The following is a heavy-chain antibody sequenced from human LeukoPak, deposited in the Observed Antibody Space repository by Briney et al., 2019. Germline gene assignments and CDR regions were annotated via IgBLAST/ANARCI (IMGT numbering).Heavy chain of an antibody. Sequence: PSETLSLTCTVSGGSISSYYWNWIRQPPGKGLEWIGHISYSGSTYYNPSLKSRVTISVDTSKNQFSLKLSSVPAADTAVYYCASTGFDMDVWGKGTTVTVSS. CDR3: ASTGFDMDV. J-gene: IGHJ6*03. D-gene: IGHD1-14*01. CDR2: ISYSGST. CDR1: GGSISSYY. V-gene: IGHV4-59*04.